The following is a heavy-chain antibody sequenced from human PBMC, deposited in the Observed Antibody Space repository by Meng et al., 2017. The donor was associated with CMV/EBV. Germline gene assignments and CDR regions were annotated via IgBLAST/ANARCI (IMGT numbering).Heavy chain of an antibody. Sequence: GEFLKISCAASGFSFSHYAMHWVRQTPGKGLEWVAVISYDGSNKYYADSVKGRFTISRDNSKNTLYLQMSSLRAEDTAIYYCTRETVWVYWGQGTLVTVSS. CDR2: ISYDGSNK. CDR1: GFSFSHYA. V-gene: IGHV3-30*04. J-gene: IGHJ4*02. D-gene: IGHD2-8*01. CDR3: TRETVWVY.